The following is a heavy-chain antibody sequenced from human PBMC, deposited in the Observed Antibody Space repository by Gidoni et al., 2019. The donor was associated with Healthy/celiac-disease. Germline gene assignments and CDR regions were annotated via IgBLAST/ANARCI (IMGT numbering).Heavy chain of an antibody. Sequence: QLQLQESGSGLVKPSQTLSLTCAVSVCSISSGGYSWSWIRQPPGKGLEWIGYIYHSGSTYYNPSLKSRVTISVDRSKNQFSLKLSSVTAADTAVYYCARVQHDYGDYPYYFDYWGQGTLVTVSS. CDR2: IYHSGST. CDR3: ARVQHDYGDYPYYFDY. D-gene: IGHD4-17*01. V-gene: IGHV4-30-2*01. J-gene: IGHJ4*02. CDR1: VCSISSGGYS.